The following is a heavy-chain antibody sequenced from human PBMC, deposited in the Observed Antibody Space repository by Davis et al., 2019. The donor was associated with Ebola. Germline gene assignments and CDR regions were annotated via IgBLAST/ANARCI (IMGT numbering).Heavy chain of an antibody. J-gene: IGHJ4*02. V-gene: IGHV3-23*01. D-gene: IGHD6-19*01. CDR1: GFTFSHNA. CDR3: ATTQWLREFDN. CDR2: ISGSGTYT. Sequence: GESLKISCAASGFTFSHNAMNWVRQAPGKGLEWVSTISGSGTYTYYADSVRGRFIISRDKSNNTLYLEMNSLRVDDTAVYYCATTQWLREFDNWGQGTLVTVSS.